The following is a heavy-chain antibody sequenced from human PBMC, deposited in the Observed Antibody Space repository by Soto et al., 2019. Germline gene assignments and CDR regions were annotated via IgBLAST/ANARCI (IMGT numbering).Heavy chain of an antibody. CDR2: INAGNGNT. D-gene: IGHD3-16*01. V-gene: IGHV1-3*01. J-gene: IGHJ3*02. CDR3: GGSAGGSPPWFDI. Sequence: QVQLVQSVAEVKKPGASVKVSCKASGYTFISYALHWVRQAPGQRLEWMGWINAGNGNTKYSQKFQGSVTMTRDISATTAYMELSSLRSEDTAVYYCGGSAGGSPPWFDIWGQGTMVTVSS. CDR1: GYTFISYA.